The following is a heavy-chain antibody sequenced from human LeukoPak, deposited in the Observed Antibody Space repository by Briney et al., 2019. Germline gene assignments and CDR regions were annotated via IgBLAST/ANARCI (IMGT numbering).Heavy chain of an antibody. V-gene: IGHV3-21*01. Sequence: PGGSLRLSCVASGFSLSSYSMDWVRQAPGKGLEWVSCITPGTTDIYYSASVKGRFTVSRDDARNSLSLEMSSLRADDTAVYYCAKGGGRITMIVVYYWGQGTLVTVSS. CDR3: AKGGGRITMIVVYY. CDR2: ITPGTTDI. J-gene: IGHJ4*02. D-gene: IGHD3-22*01. CDR1: GFSLSSYS.